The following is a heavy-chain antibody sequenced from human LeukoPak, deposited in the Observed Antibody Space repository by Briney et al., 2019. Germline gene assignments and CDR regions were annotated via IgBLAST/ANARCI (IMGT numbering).Heavy chain of an antibody. CDR2: INYSGRT. J-gene: IGHJ4*02. V-gene: IGHV4-59*01. Sequence: SETLSLTCTVSGGSINNFYWSWIRQPPGKGLAWIANINYSGRTNYNPSLKSRVTISVDTSKNQFSLKLSSVTAADTAMYYCARSRGQSDSWPPLDNWGQGTLVTVSS. CDR3: ARSRGQSDSWPPLDN. D-gene: IGHD6-13*01. CDR1: GGSINNFY.